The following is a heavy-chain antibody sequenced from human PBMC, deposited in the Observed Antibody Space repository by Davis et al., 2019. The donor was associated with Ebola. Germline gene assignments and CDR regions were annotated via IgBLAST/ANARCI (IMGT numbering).Heavy chain of an antibody. V-gene: IGHV4-34*01. CDR3: ARHVWGIVVGHWYFDL. CDR2: INHSGNT. Sequence: SETLSLTCAVYGESFSAFYWSWIRQPPGKGLEWIGEINHSGNTNYNPSLKSRVTISVDTSKNQFSLKLSSVTAADTAVYYCARHVWGIVVGHWYFDLWGRGTLVTVSS. J-gene: IGHJ2*01. D-gene: IGHD3-16*01. CDR1: GESFSAFY.